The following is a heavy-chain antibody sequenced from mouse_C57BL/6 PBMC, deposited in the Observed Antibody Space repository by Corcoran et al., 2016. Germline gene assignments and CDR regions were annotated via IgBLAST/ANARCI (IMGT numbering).Heavy chain of an antibody. CDR2: INTYSGVP. J-gene: IGHJ1*03. CDR1: GYTFTTYG. V-gene: IGHV9-3*01. Sequence: QIQLVQSGPELKKPGETVKISCKASGYTFTTYGMSWVKQAPGKGLKWMGWINTYSGVPTYADDFKGRFAFSLETSASTAYLQINNLKNEDTATYCCARFVYGNWYFDVWGTGTTVTVSS. CDR3: ARFVYGNWYFDV. D-gene: IGHD2-1*01.